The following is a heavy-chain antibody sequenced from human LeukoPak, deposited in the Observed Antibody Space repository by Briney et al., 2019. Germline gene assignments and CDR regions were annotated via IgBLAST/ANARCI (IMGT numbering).Heavy chain of an antibody. D-gene: IGHD6-19*01. V-gene: IGHV5-51*01. CDR3: ASCTVAGTQAFGY. CDR2: IFPGDSNT. CDR1: GYSFTNYW. J-gene: IGHJ4*02. Sequence: GESLKISCKGSGYSFTNYWIAWVRQMPGKGLEWMGIIFPGDSNTKYSPSFQGQVTISADKSISAAYLQWSSLKASDTAMYYCASCTVAGTQAFGYWGQGTLVTVSS.